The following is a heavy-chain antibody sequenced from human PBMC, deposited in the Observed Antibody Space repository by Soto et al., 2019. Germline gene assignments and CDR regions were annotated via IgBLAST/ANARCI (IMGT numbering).Heavy chain of an antibody. CDR3: ARGSADFEY. CDR2: INAGNGNT. J-gene: IGHJ4*02. V-gene: IGHV1-3*01. D-gene: IGHD2-15*01. Sequence: MHGVRQAPEQRLEWMGWINAGNGNTKYSQKFQGRVTITRDTSASTAYMELSSLRSEDTAVYYSARGSADFEYWGQGALVTGFS.